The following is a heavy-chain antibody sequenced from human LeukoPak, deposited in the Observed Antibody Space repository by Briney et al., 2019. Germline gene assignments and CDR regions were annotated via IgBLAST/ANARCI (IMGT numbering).Heavy chain of an antibody. V-gene: IGHV3-33*01. CDR3: ARDGSGYEIDY. CDR2: IWYDGSNK. CDR1: GFTFSSYG. Sequence: GGSLRLSCAASGFTFSSYGMHWVRQAPGKGLEWVAVIWYDGSNKYYADSVRGRFTISRDNSKNTLYLQMNSLRAEDTAVYYCARDGSGYEIDYWGQGTLVTVSS. J-gene: IGHJ4*02. D-gene: IGHD5-12*01.